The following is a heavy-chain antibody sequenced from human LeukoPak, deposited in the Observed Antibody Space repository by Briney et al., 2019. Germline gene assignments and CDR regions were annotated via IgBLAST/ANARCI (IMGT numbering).Heavy chain of an antibody. CDR1: GGSIGSSDSF. CDR3: ARASRYCSGGSCYFRSAWFDP. V-gene: IGHV4-39*02. J-gene: IGHJ5*02. CDR2: IYYSGTT. Sequence: SETLSLTCTVSGGSIGSSDSFWGWIRQPPGKGLEWIGSIYYSGTTYYNPSLKSRLTISVDTSKNHFSLKLTSVTAADTAVYYCARASRYCSGGSCYFRSAWFDPWGQGTLVTVSS. D-gene: IGHD2-15*01.